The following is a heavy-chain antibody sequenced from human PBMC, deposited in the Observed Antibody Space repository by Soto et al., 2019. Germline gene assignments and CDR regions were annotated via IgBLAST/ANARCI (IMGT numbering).Heavy chain of an antibody. D-gene: IGHD3-10*01. J-gene: IGHJ5*02. CDR3: ASYRSGSYTRFAP. CDR1: GGTISSYC. CDR2: IYYSGST. Sequence: PSETLSLSCTVSGGTISSYCWSWMRQPPGKGLEWIGYIYYSGSTNSNPPLKSRVTISVDTSKNQFSLKLSSVTAADTAVLYCASYRSGSYTRFAPWGQGTLVTVS. V-gene: IGHV4-59*01.